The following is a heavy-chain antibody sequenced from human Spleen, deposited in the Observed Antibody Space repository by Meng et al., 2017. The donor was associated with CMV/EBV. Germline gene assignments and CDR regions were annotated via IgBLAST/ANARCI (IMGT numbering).Heavy chain of an antibody. V-gene: IGHV3-53*01. CDR2: TYSGGNT. CDR1: GFTVTSNQ. CDR3: ARGGSYSGYDWYFDY. Sequence: GESLKISCAASGFTVTSNQMSWVRQVPGKGLEWLSVTYSGGNTYYANSVRGRFTISRDNSKNTLYLQMNSLRAEDTAVYYCARGGSYSGYDWYFDYWGQGTLVTVSS. D-gene: IGHD5-12*01. J-gene: IGHJ4*02.